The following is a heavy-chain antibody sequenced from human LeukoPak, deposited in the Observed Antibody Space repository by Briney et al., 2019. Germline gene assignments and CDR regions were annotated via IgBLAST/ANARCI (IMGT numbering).Heavy chain of an antibody. V-gene: IGHV3-48*04. D-gene: IGHD3-22*01. CDR1: GFTFSTYS. Sequence: PGGSLRLSCAASGFTFSTYSMNWVRQAPGKGLEWVSYLSSTSTTIFYADSVKGRFTISRDNAKNSLYLQMNSLRAEDTAVYYRARGIPYQDSGFFYDDFDYWGQGTLVTVSS. CDR3: ARGIPYQDSGFFYDDFDY. J-gene: IGHJ4*02. CDR2: LSSTSTTI.